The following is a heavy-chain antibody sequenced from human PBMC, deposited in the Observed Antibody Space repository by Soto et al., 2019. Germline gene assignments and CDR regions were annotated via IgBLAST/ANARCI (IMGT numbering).Heavy chain of an antibody. J-gene: IGHJ4*02. Sequence: GGSLRLSCAASGFTFSSYAMSWVRQAPGKGLEWVSAISGSGGSTYYADSVKGRFTISRDNSKNTLYLQMNSLRAEDTAVYYCAKDQSSTKNYKCCSGGSCYPNFDYWGQGTLVTVSS. V-gene: IGHV3-23*01. CDR1: GFTFSSYA. D-gene: IGHD2-15*01. CDR3: AKDQSSTKNYKCCSGGSCYPNFDY. CDR2: ISGSGGST.